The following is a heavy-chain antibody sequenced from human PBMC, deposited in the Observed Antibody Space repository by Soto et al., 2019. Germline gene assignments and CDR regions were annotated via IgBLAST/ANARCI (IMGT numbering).Heavy chain of an antibody. CDR1: GGSFSGYY. J-gene: IGHJ4*02. CDR3: ARGLLVVVAATPDYFDY. CDR2: INHSGST. D-gene: IGHD2-15*01. Sequence: SETLSLTCAVYGGSFSGYYWSWIRQPPGKGLEWIGEINHSGSTNYNPSLKSRVTISVDTSKNQFSLKLSSVTAADTAVYYCARGLLVVVAATPDYFDYWGQGTLVTVSS. V-gene: IGHV4-34*01.